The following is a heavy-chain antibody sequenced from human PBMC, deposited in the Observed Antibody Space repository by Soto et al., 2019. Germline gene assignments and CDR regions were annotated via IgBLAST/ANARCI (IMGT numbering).Heavy chain of an antibody. J-gene: IGHJ3*02. Sequence: GGSLRLSCAASGFTFSGSAMHWVRQASGKGLEWVGRIRSKANSYATAYAASVKGRFTISRDDSKNTAYLQMNSLKTEDTAVYYCARDPNGDYVGAFDIWGQGTMVTVSS. V-gene: IGHV3-73*01. D-gene: IGHD4-17*01. CDR2: IRSKANSYAT. CDR3: ARDPNGDYVGAFDI. CDR1: GFTFSGSA.